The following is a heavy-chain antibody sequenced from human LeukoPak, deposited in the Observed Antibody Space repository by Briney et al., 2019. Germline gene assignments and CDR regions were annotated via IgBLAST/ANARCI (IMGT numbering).Heavy chain of an antibody. CDR1: GFTFSSYS. CDR3: ARVLKGGYCSSTSCPFDP. CDR2: ISSSSSYI. J-gene: IGHJ5*02. V-gene: IGHV3-21*01. D-gene: IGHD2-2*01. Sequence: GGSLRLSCAASGFTFSSYSMNWVRQAPGKGLEWVSSISSSSSYIYYADSVKGRFTISRDNAKNSLYLQMNSLRAEDTAVYYCARVLKGGYCSSTSCPFDPWGQGTLVTVSS.